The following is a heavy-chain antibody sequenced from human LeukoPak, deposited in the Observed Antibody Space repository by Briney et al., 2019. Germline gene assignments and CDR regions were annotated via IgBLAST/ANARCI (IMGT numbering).Heavy chain of an antibody. CDR2: IRSRSYGGTT. V-gene: IGHV3-49*04. CDR1: GFTFCDYA. D-gene: IGHD3-10*01. CDR3: TRVRSGNDFDY. Sequence: PGRSLRLSRIASGFTFCDYAKSWVRQAPGKGLEWVGFIRSRSYGGTTEYAASVRGRFTISRDDSKSIAYPQVNSLKTEDTAVYYCTRVRSGNDFDYWGQGTLVTVSS. J-gene: IGHJ4*02.